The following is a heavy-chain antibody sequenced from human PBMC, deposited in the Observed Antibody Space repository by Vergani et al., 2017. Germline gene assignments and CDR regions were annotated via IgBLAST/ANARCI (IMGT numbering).Heavy chain of an antibody. CDR3: ARQQYDDFWSGYYTEANWFDP. Sequence: QVQLQESGPGLVKPSQTLSLTCTVSGGSISSGSYYWSWIRQPAGKGLEWIGRIYTSWSTNYNPSLKSRVTISVDTSKHQFSLKLSSVTAADTAVYYCARQQYDDFWSGYYTEANWFDPWGQGTLVTVSS. V-gene: IGHV4-61*02. D-gene: IGHD3-3*01. J-gene: IGHJ5*02. CDR1: GGSISSGSYY. CDR2: IYTSWST.